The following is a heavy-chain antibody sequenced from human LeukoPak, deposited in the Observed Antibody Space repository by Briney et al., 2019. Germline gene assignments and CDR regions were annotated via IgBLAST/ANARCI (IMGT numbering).Heavy chain of an antibody. V-gene: IGHV3-23*01. CDR2: ISGSGGST. Sequence: GGSLRLSCAASGLTFSSYGMSWVRQAPGKGLEWVSAISGSGGSTYYADSVKGRFTISRDNAKNSLYLQMNSLRADDTAAYHCARDSDFDYWGQGTLVTVSS. CDR3: ARDSDFDY. J-gene: IGHJ4*02. CDR1: GLTFSSYG.